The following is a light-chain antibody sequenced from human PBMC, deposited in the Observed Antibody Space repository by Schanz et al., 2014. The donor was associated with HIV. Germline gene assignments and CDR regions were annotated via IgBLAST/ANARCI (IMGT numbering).Light chain of an antibody. CDR2: ADT. Sequence: QSVLAQPLSVSGAPGQRVTISCTGSSSNIGTGYHVHWYQVLPGTAPKLLIFADTKRPSGVPDRFSGSKSVNSASLAITGLQAEDEADYYCQSYDSSRSGSRVFGGGTKLT. V-gene: IGLV1-40*01. CDR3: QSYDSSRSGSRV. J-gene: IGLJ2*01. CDR1: SSNIGTGYH.